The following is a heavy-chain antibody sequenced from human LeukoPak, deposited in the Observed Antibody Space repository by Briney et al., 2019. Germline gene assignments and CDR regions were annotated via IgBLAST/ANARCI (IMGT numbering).Heavy chain of an antibody. Sequence: ASVKVSCTASGYTFTNYGISWVRQAPGQGPEWMGWISTYNGNTNYAQKLQDRVTMTTDTSTSTAYMELRSLRSDDTALYYCARGWELSIWGQGTMVTVSS. D-gene: IGHD3-10*01. CDR2: ISTYNGNT. J-gene: IGHJ3*02. V-gene: IGHV1-18*01. CDR1: GYTFTNYG. CDR3: ARGWELSI.